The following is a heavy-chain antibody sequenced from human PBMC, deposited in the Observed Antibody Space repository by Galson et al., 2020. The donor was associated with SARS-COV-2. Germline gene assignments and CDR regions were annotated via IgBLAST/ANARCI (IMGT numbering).Heavy chain of an antibody. CDR3: ARDLWFGELSPLGH. CDR2: VNPNSGAT. J-gene: IGHJ4*02. CDR1: GYTLTGNH. D-gene: IGHD3-10*01. V-gene: IGHV1-2*06. Sequence: ASVKVSCEASGYTLTGNHMHWVRQAPGQGLEWMGRVNPNSGATNYAQKFQGRVTMTTAYMELSRLTSDDTAVYYCARDLWFGELSPLGHWGQGSLVTVSS.